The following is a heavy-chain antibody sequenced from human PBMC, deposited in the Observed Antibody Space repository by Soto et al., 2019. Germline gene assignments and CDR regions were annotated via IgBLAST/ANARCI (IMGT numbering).Heavy chain of an antibody. V-gene: IGHV4-39*01. Sequence: QLQLQESGPGLVKPSETLSLTCTVSGDSISSNNYYWGWIRQPPGKGLEWIGSMYHSGNTYHNPSLKSRVTISLDTSKNQLSLNLRSVTAADTAVYYCASHRGPTGPNYWGQGTLVTVSS. D-gene: IGHD3-10*01. CDR1: GDSISSNNYY. CDR2: MYHSGNT. J-gene: IGHJ4*02. CDR3: ASHRGPTGPNY.